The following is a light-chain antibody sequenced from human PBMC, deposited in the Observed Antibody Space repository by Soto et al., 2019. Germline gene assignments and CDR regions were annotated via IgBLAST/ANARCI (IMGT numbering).Light chain of an antibody. V-gene: IGKV1-9*01. CDR3: QQHNSFPIP. CDR2: GAS. J-gene: IGKJ3*01. CDR1: QGIANF. Sequence: IQLTQSPSSLSASVGDRVTISCRASQGIANFLAWYQQKPGKAPKLLIYGASTLQSGVPSRFSGSGSGTDFTLTISSLQPEDFATYDGQQHNSFPIPFGPGTKVDIK.